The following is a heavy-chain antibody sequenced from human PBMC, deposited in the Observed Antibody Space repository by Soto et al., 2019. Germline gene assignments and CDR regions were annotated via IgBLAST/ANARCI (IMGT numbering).Heavy chain of an antibody. D-gene: IGHD6-19*01. CDR3: ARAKAVAGSPFDY. V-gene: IGHV4-59*01. Sequence: SETLSLTGTVSGDSISRYYWSWIRQPPGKGLEWIGYIYYSGSTNYNPSFKSRVTMSVTTSKNQFSLKLSSVTAADTAVYYCARAKAVAGSPFDYWGQGTLVTVSS. CDR2: IYYSGST. J-gene: IGHJ4*02. CDR1: GDSISRYY.